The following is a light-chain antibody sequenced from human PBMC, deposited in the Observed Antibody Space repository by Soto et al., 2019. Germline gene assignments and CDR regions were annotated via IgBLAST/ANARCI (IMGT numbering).Light chain of an antibody. CDR2: ATS. J-gene: IGKJ1*01. Sequence: VMTQSPGTLSLSPGERATLSCRASQSVSSSYLAWYQQKPGQPPRLVMYATSSRATGIPARFSGSGSGTDFTLTISRLEPEDFAVYYCQQYGSSSWTFGQGTKWIS. CDR1: QSVSSSY. CDR3: QQYGSSSWT. V-gene: IGKV3-20*01.